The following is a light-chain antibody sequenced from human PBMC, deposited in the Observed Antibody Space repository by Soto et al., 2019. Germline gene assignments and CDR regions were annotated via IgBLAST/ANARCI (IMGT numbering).Light chain of an antibody. CDR2: DGG. Sequence: SYELTQPPSVSVAPGQTARITCGGDNIGSKSVHWYQQKPGQAPVLVVYDGGDRPSGIPARFSGSNSGNTATLTISRVEAGDKADYYCQVWDRTSDHSYVFGTGTKLTVL. CDR3: QVWDRTSDHSYV. V-gene: IGLV3-21*02. J-gene: IGLJ1*01. CDR1: NIGSKS.